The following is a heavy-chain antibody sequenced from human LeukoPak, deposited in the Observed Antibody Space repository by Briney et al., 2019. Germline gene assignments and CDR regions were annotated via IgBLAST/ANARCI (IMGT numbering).Heavy chain of an antibody. J-gene: IGHJ6*02. CDR2: ITRTGKYI. Sequence: GSLRLSCAASGFTFASYNMHWVRQVPGKGLEWVSSITRTGKYIYYGDSVKGRFTISRDNAKNSLYLQMNSLRVEDTALYYCARDKSCSGGTCYYRYYVMDVWGQGTTVTVSS. V-gene: IGHV3-21*04. CDR3: ARDKSCSGGTCYYRYYVMDV. D-gene: IGHD2-15*01. CDR1: GFTFASYN.